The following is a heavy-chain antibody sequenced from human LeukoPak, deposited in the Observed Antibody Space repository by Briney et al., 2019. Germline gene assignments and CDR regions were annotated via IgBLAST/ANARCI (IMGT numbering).Heavy chain of an antibody. CDR3: ARDPYSGSYGDYYYYYMDV. D-gene: IGHD1-26*01. J-gene: IGHJ6*03. CDR2: INWNGGST. V-gene: IGHV3-20*04. CDR1: GFTFDDYG. Sequence: PGGSLRLSCAASGFTFDDYGMNWVRHAPGKGLEWVSGINWNGGSTGYADSVKGRFTISRDNAKNSLYLQMNSLRAEDTAVYYCARDPYSGSYGDYYYYYMDVWGKGTTVTISS.